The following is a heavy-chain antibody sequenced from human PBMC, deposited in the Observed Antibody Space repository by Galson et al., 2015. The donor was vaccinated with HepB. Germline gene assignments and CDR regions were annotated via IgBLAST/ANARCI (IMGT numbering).Heavy chain of an antibody. Sequence: SLRLSCAASGFTFDDYAMHWVRQAPGKGLEWVSGISWNSGSIGYADSVKGRFTITRDNAKNSLYLQMNSLRAEDTALYYCAKDRGGGPRDAFDIWGQGTMVTVSS. CDR1: GFTFDDYA. V-gene: IGHV3-9*01. J-gene: IGHJ3*02. CDR2: ISWNSGSI. D-gene: IGHD3-16*01. CDR3: AKDRGGGPRDAFDI.